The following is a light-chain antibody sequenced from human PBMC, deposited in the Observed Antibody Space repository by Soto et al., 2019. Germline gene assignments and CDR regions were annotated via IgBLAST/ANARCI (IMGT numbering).Light chain of an antibody. V-gene: IGKV3-20*01. CDR2: GAS. J-gene: IGKJ2*01. Sequence: EIVLTQSPGTLSLSPGERATLSFRASQSVSSSDLAWYQQKPGQAPRLLIYGASSRATGIPDRLSGSGSGTDFTLTIRRLEPEDFAVYYCQQYGSSPYTFGQGTKLEIK. CDR3: QQYGSSPYT. CDR1: QSVSSSD.